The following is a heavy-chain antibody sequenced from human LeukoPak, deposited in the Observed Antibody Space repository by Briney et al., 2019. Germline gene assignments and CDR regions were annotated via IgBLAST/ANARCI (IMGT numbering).Heavy chain of an antibody. CDR1: GYTFTSYD. Sequence: ASVKVSCKASGYTFTSYDINWVRQATGQGLEWMGWMNPNSGNTGYAQKFQGRVTITRNTSISTAYMELSGLRSEDTAVYYCARAYYYYYMDVWGKGTTVTVSS. V-gene: IGHV1-8*03. J-gene: IGHJ6*03. CDR3: ARAYYYYYMDV. CDR2: MNPNSGNT.